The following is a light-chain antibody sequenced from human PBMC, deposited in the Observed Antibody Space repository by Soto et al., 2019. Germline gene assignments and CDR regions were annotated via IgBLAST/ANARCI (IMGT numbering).Light chain of an antibody. CDR2: DDS. V-gene: IGLV3-21*02. CDR1: NSGSDS. CDR3: QVWDGSSDHYV. J-gene: IGLJ1*01. Sequence: SYELTQPPSVSVAPGQTARFTCGGDNSGSDSVHWYQQKPGQAPLLAVYDDSDRPSAIPERFSGFSYGNSAPLTISRVEAGDEADYYCQVWDGSSDHYVFGTGTKVTVL.